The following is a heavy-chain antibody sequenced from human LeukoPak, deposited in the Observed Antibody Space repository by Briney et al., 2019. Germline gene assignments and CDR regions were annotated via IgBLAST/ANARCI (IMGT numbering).Heavy chain of an antibody. CDR3: ARAFSGSYYSFFDY. CDR1: GGSISSGGYY. CDR2: IYYSGST. D-gene: IGHD1-26*01. V-gene: IGHV4-31*03. Sequence: SQTLSLTCTVSGGSISSGGYYWSWIRQHPGKGLEGSGYIYYSGSTYYNPSLKSRVTISVDTSKNQFSLELSSVTAADTAVYYCARAFSGSYYSFFDYWGQGTLVTVSS. J-gene: IGHJ4*02.